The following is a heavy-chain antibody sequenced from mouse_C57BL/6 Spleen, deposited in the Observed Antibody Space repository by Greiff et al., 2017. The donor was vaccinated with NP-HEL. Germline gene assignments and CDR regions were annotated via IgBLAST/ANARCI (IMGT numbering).Heavy chain of an antibody. V-gene: IGHV14-4*01. D-gene: IGHD2-5*01. CDR1: GFNIKDDY. CDR2: IDPENGDT. CDR3: TKGAYSNYDAMDY. J-gene: IGHJ4*01. Sequence: VQLQQSGAELVRPGASVKLSCTASGFNIKDDYMHWVKQRPEQGLEWIGWIDPENGDTEYASKFQGKATITADKSSNTAYLQLSSLTSEDTAVYYCTKGAYSNYDAMDYWGQGTSVTVSS.